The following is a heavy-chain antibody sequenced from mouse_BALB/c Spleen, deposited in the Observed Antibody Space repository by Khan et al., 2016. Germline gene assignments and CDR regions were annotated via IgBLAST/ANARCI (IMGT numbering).Heavy chain of an antibody. CDR3: ARNYYGSSYYYYAMDY. CDR2: ISYSGST. V-gene: IGHV3-2*02. D-gene: IGHD1-1*01. Sequence: EVQLQESGPGLVKPSQSLSLTCTVTGYSITSDYAWNWIRQFPGNKLEWMGYISYSGSTSYNPSLKSRISITRDTSKNQFFLQLNSVTTEDTATYYCARNYYGSSYYYYAMDYWGQGTSVTVSS. J-gene: IGHJ4*01. CDR1: GYSITSDYA.